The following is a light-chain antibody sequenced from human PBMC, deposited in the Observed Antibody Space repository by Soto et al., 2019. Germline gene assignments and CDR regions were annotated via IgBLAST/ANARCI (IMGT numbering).Light chain of an antibody. Sequence: EIVLTQSPGTLSLSPGERVTLSCRASQSVSSRSLAWYQQKVGQAPRLLIYDASNRATGIPARFSGTGSETDFTLTISRLEPEDFAVYYCQQYDNSPITFGQGTRLEIK. CDR3: QQYDNSPIT. J-gene: IGKJ5*01. V-gene: IGKV3-20*01. CDR1: QSVSSRS. CDR2: DAS.